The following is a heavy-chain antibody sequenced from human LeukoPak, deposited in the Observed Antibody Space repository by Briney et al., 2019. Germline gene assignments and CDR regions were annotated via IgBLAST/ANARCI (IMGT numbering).Heavy chain of an antibody. J-gene: IGHJ3*02. CDR3: ARDRGDYVWGSYRPDAFDI. Sequence: GGSLRLSCAASGFTFSSYSMNWVRQAPGKGLQWVSSISSSSSYIYYADSVKGRFTISRDNAKNSLYLQMNSLRAEDTAVYYCARDRGDYVWGSYRPDAFDIWGQGTMVTVSS. V-gene: IGHV3-21*01. D-gene: IGHD3-16*02. CDR1: GFTFSSYS. CDR2: ISSSSSYI.